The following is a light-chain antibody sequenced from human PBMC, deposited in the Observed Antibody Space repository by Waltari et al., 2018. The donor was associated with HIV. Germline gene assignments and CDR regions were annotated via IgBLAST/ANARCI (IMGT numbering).Light chain of an antibody. CDR1: QSLLYSNGYNY. CDR2: LGS. Sequence: DIVMTQSPLSLPVTPGEPASISCRSSQSLLYSNGYNYLDWYLQKPGQSPQLLIYLGSNRASGVPDRFSGSGSGTDFTLEISRVEADDVGIYYCMQALQTPRTFGQGTKLEIK. CDR3: MQALQTPRT. V-gene: IGKV2-28*01. J-gene: IGKJ2*01.